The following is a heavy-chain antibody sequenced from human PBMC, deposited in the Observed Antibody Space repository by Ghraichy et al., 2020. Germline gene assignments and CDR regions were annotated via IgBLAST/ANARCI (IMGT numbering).Heavy chain of an antibody. Sequence: SETLSLTCAVYGGSFSGYYWSWIRQPPGKGLEWIGEINHSGSTNYNPSLKSRVTISVDTSKNQFSLKLSSVTAADTAVYYCARLYGENGMDVWGQGTTVTVSS. CDR3: ARLYGENGMDV. V-gene: IGHV4-34*01. CDR1: GGSFSGYY. J-gene: IGHJ6*02. CDR2: INHSGST. D-gene: IGHD3-16*01.